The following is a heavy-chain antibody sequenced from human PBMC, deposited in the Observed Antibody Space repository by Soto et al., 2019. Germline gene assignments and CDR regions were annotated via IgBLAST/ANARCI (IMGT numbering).Heavy chain of an antibody. J-gene: IGHJ4*02. D-gene: IGHD2-2*01. CDR1: GGSISSYY. Sequence: QVQLQESGPGLVKPSETLSLTCTVSGGSISSYYWSWIRQPPGKGLEWIGYIYYSGSTNYNPSLKSRVTIAVDTSKNQFSLKLSSVTAEGTAVYYCAGSPLVVPAALRGPFDYWGQGTLVTVSS. CDR2: IYYSGST. V-gene: IGHV4-59*01. CDR3: AGSPLVVPAALRGPFDY.